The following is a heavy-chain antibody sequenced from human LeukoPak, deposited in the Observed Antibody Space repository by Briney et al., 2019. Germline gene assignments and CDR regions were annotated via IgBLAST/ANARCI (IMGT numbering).Heavy chain of an antibody. CDR2: ISTGNGNT. CDR1: GDTCIRYG. CDR3: ARANNWNYALGY. Sequence: ASVKVSCKASGDTCIRYGISWVRQAPGQGLEWMGWISTGNGNTNYGQKFQGRVTMTTDTSTGTAYMELRSLGSDDTAIYYCARANNWNYALGYWGQGTLVTVSS. D-gene: IGHD1-7*01. V-gene: IGHV1-18*01. J-gene: IGHJ4*02.